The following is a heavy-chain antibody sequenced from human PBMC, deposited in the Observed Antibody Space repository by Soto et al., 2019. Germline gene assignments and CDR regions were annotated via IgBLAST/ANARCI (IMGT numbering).Heavy chain of an antibody. CDR2: ISYDGSNK. V-gene: IGHV3-30-3*01. Sequence: QVQLVESGGGVVQPGRSLRLSCAASGFTFSSYAMHWVRQAPGKGLEWVAVISYDGSNKYYADSVKGRFTISRDNSKNSLYLQMNSLRAEDTAVYYCARSVPVLPWGQGTLVTVSS. CDR1: GFTFSSYA. D-gene: IGHD6-19*01. CDR3: ARSVPVLP. J-gene: IGHJ5*02.